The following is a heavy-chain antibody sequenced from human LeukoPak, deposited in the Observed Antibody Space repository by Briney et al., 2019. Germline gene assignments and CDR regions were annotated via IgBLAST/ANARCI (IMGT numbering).Heavy chain of an antibody. J-gene: IGHJ4*02. CDR3: ARDGPNHCSGGSCYGDRPDFDY. D-gene: IGHD2-15*01. V-gene: IGHV1-2*02. CDR1: GYTFTGYY. CDR2: INPNSGGT. Sequence: ASVKVSCKASGYTFTGYYMHWVRQAPGQGLEWMGWINPNSGGTNYAQKFQGRVTMTRDTSISTAYMEPSRLRSDDTAVYYCARDGPNHCSGGSCYGDRPDFDYWGQGTLVTVSS.